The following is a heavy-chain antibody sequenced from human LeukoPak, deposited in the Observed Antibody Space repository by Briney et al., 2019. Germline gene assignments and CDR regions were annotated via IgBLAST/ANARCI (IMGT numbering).Heavy chain of an antibody. J-gene: IGHJ6*02. CDR3: ARGGSEVPPYYYGMDV. Sequence: SGGSLRLSCAASGFTFDDYGMSWVRQAPGKGLEWVSGINWNGGSTGYADSVKGRFTISRDNAKNSLYLQMNSLRAEDTAVYYCARGGSEVPPYYYGMDVWGQGTTVTVSS. CDR1: GFTFDDYG. D-gene: IGHD6-19*01. CDR2: INWNGGST. V-gene: IGHV3-20*04.